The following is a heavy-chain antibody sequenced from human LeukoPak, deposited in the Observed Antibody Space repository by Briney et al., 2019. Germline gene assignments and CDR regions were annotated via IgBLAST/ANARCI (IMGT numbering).Heavy chain of an antibody. J-gene: IGHJ4*02. CDR1: GVTLRNYG. Sequence: GGSLRLSCAVSGVTLRNYGMSWVRQAPGKGGEWVAGISDSGGRKNYPDSVNCLFTISRDNPNNTLYLQMNSLRAEDTAVYFCAKRGVVIRVILVGFHKEAYYFDSWGQGALVTVSS. V-gene: IGHV3-23*01. CDR2: ISDSGGRK. D-gene: IGHD3-22*01. CDR3: AKRGVVIRVILVGFHKEAYYFDS.